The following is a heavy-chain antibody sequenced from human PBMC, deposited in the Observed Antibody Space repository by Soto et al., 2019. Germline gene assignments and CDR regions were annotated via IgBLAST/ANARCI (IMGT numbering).Heavy chain of an antibody. CDR1: GFTFSSYA. CDR3: AKDPDNYDSSGPFDY. Sequence: PGGSLSLACAASGFTFSSYAMSWVRQAPGKGLEWVSAVSGSGGSTYYADSVKGRFSISRDNSKNTLYLQMNSLRAEGPAVYYCAKDPDNYDSSGPFDYWGQGTRVTVSS. J-gene: IGHJ4*02. CDR2: VSGSGGST. D-gene: IGHD3-22*01. V-gene: IGHV3-23*01.